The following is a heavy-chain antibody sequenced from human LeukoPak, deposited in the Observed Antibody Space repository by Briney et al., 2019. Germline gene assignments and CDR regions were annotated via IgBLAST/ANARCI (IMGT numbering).Heavy chain of an antibody. D-gene: IGHD3-3*01. CDR1: GYTFTDYY. Sequence: ASIKVSCKASGYTFTDYYMHWLRQAPGQGFEWMGRINPNSGGTNYAQKFQGRVTMTRDTSISTAYMELSRLRPDDTAVYYCARFSLKPDFWSGYYDDYWGQGTLVTVSS. V-gene: IGHV1-2*06. CDR2: INPNSGGT. CDR3: ARFSLKPDFWSGYYDDY. J-gene: IGHJ4*02.